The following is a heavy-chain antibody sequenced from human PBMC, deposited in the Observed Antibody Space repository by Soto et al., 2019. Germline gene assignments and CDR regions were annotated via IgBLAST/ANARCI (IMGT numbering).Heavy chain of an antibody. CDR3: ARESDPVADFDY. D-gene: IGHD6-19*01. V-gene: IGHV3-30-3*01. Sequence: QVQLVESGGGVVQPGRSLRLSCAASGFTFSSYAMHWVRQAPGKGLEWVAVISYDGSNKYYADSVKGRFTISRDNSKNTLYLQMNSLRAEDTAVYYCARESDPVADFDYWGQGTLVTVSS. J-gene: IGHJ4*02. CDR2: ISYDGSNK. CDR1: GFTFSSYA.